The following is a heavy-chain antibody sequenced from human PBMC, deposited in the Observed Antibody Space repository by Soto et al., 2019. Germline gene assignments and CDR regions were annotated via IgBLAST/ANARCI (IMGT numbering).Heavy chain of an antibody. J-gene: IGHJ1*01. CDR1: GFTFSSYA. CDR3: AKAYYDILTGRKYFQH. Sequence: EVQLLESGGGLVQPGGSLRLSCAASGFTFSSYAMSWVRQAPGKGLEWVSAISGSGGSTYYADSVKGRFTISRDNSKNTLDLQMNSLRAEDTAVYYCAKAYYDILTGRKYFQHWGQGTLVTVSS. CDR2: ISGSGGST. D-gene: IGHD3-9*01. V-gene: IGHV3-23*01.